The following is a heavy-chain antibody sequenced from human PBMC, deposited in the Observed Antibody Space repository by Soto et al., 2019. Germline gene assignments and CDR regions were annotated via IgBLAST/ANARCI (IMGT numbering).Heavy chain of an antibody. CDR1: SSSISSNY. V-gene: IGHV4-59*12. CDR2: INNSGST. J-gene: IGHJ4*02. Sequence: LSLTSTVSSSSISSNYGSCVRQPPGKGLEWIGDINNSGSTNYNPSLKSRDTISVDTSKNQVSLKLSSVTAADSAMFYCARDPQGDGRLDCDYWGQGTLVSVSS. CDR3: ARDPQGDGRLDCDY. D-gene: IGHD1-26*01.